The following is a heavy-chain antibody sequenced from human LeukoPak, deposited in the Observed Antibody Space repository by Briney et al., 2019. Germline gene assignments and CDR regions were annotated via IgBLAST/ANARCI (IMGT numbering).Heavy chain of an antibody. J-gene: IGHJ3*02. Sequence: GGSLRLSCAASGFTFSSYAMNWVRQAPGKGLEWVSGICGSGDSTYYADSVKGRFTISRDNSKNTLYLQMNSLRAEDTAVYYCAKRGDYALLDAFDIWGQGTMVTVSS. D-gene: IGHD4-17*01. CDR2: ICGSGDST. CDR3: AKRGDYALLDAFDI. V-gene: IGHV3-23*01. CDR1: GFTFSSYA.